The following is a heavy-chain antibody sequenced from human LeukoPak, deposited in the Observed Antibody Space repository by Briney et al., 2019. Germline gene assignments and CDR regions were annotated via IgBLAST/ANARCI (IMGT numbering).Heavy chain of an antibody. J-gene: IGHJ3*02. V-gene: IGHV1-18*03. CDR3: ARDPPREATIWAFDI. Sequence: ASVKVSCKASGYTFSNYGISWVRQAPGQGLEWMGWTSSYNGKTNYVQKFQGRVAMTADPSTNTAYMELRSLRSDDMAVYYCARDPPREATIWAFDIWGQGTMVTVSS. D-gene: IGHD2-21*01. CDR1: GYTFSNYG. CDR2: TSSYNGKT.